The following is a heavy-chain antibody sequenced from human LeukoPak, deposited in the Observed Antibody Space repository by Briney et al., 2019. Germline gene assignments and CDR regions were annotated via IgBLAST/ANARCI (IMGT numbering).Heavy chain of an antibody. V-gene: IGHV3-30*04. CDR2: ISYDGSNK. CDR3: ARDREDGYFDY. Sequence: PGRSLRLSCAASGFTFSSYAMHWVRQAPGKGLEWVAVISYDGSNKYYADSVKGRFTISRDNSKNTLYLQKNSLRAEDTAVYYCARDREDGYFDYWGQGTLVTVSS. D-gene: IGHD5-24*01. J-gene: IGHJ4*02. CDR1: GFTFSSYA.